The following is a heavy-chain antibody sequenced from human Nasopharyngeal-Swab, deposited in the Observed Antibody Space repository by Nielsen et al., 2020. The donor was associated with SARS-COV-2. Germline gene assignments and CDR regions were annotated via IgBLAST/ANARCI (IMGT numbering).Heavy chain of an antibody. J-gene: IGHJ2*01. CDR3: AKDRGCSGGSCYVHWYFYL. CDR1: GFTFSGYA. Sequence: GESLKISCAASGFTFSGYAMSWVRQAPGKGLEWVSAIGSTGGSTYYADSVKGQFTISRDNSKNTLYLQMNSLRAEDTAVYYCAKDRGCSGGSCYVHWYFYLWGRGTLVTVSS. D-gene: IGHD2-15*01. V-gene: IGHV3-23*01. CDR2: IGSTGGST.